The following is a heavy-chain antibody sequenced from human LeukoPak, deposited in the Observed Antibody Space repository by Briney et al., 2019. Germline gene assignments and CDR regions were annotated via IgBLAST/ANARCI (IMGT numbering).Heavy chain of an antibody. CDR2: ISGYNGNT. J-gene: IGHJ4*02. D-gene: IGHD2-2*02. V-gene: IGHV1-18*01. Sequence: SVKVSCKASGYTFTSYGISWVRQAPGQGLEWMGWISGYNGNTNYAQKHQGRVTMTTDTSTSTAYMELRSLRSDDTAVYYCATAGYCSSTSCYTEELVGFDYWGQGTLVTVSS. CDR3: ATAGYCSSTSCYTEELVGFDY. CDR1: GYTFTSYG.